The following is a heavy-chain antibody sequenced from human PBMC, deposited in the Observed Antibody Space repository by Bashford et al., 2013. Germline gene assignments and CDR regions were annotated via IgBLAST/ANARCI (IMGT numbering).Heavy chain of an antibody. J-gene: IGHJ3*02. CDR1: GFTFNKHH. CDR2: ISSGGGVI. V-gene: IGHV3-21*06. Sequence: GGSLRLSCATSGFTFNKHHMVWVRQAPGKGLEWISYISSGGGVIYYADSVKGRFTISRDSATNSVFLQLDSLRVDDTAVYYCARHDNFRPYDAFDIWGQGTMVTVSS. CDR3: ARHDNFRPYDAFDI. D-gene: IGHD3-9*01.